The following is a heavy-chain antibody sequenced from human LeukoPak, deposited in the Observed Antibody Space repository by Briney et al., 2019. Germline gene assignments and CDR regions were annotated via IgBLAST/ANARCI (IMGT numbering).Heavy chain of an antibody. CDR2: IWYGGNNK. Sequence: PGKSLRLSCAASGLYLRSFCMHWIRQAAGKGLEWVALIWYGGNNKYYADSMKGRFTISRDNSKNTLYLHMNSLRAEDTAVYYCARNGQQWPVYSCDDWGQGTLVTVSS. D-gene: IGHD6-19*01. CDR3: ARNGQQWPVYSCDD. CDR1: GLYLRSFC. J-gene: IGHJ4*02. V-gene: IGHV3-33*01.